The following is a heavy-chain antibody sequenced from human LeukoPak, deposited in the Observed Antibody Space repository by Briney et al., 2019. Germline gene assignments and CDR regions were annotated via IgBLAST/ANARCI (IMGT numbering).Heavy chain of an antibody. Sequence: KTSETLSLTCTVSGGSISSYYWSWIRQPPGKGLEWLGYISYSESSNYNPSLKSRVTISVDTSKNQFSLKLISVTAADAAVYYCARDLASRTASFDIWGQGTMVTVSS. V-gene: IGHV4-59*12. J-gene: IGHJ3*02. CDR3: ARDLASRTASFDI. CDR1: GGSISSYY. CDR2: ISYSESS.